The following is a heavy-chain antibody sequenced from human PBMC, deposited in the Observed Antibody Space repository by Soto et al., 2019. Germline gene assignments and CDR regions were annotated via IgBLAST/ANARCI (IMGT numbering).Heavy chain of an antibody. V-gene: IGHV1-18*04. CDR1: GYTFTSYG. CDR2: ISAYNGNT. CDR3: ARAQDYYDSSGPIDY. J-gene: IGHJ4*02. D-gene: IGHD3-22*01. Sequence: ASVKVSCKASGYTFTSYGISWVRQAPGQGLEWMGWISAYNGNTNYAQKLQGRVTMTTDKSTSTAYMELMSLRSDDTAVFYCARAQDYYDSSGPIDYWGQGTLVTVSS.